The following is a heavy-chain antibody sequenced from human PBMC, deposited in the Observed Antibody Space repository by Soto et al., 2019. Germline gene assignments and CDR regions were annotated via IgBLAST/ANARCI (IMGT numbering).Heavy chain of an antibody. J-gene: IGHJ5*02. V-gene: IGHV3-23*01. CDR1: GFTFSNYA. CDR3: AKDTVPVATPWFDP. D-gene: IGHD2-2*01. Sequence: EVPLLESGGGLVQPGGSLRLSCAASGFTFSNYAMSWVRQAPGKGLEWVSTLSGSGGSTYYADSVKGRFTISRDNSKTARYLQRTSLRAEDTAVYYCAKDTVPVATPWFDPWGQGTLVTVSS. CDR2: LSGSGGST.